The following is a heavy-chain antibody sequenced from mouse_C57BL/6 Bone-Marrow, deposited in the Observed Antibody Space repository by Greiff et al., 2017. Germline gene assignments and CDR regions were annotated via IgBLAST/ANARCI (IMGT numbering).Heavy chain of an antibody. CDR2: IDPEIGDT. V-gene: IGHV14-4*01. J-gene: IGHJ2*01. Sequence: EVQLQQSGAELVRPGASVKLSCTASGFTIKDDYIHWVKQRPEQGLEWIGWIDPEIGDTKYASKFQGKATITSDTSSNTAYLQLSSLTSEDTAVYYCSSFHGNYFDFWGQGPPLPVAS. D-gene: IGHD2-1*01. CDR1: GFTIKDDY. CDR3: SSFHGNYFDF.